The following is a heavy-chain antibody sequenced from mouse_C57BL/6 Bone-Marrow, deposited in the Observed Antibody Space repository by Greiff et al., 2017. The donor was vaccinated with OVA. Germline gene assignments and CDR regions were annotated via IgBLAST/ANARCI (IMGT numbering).Heavy chain of an antibody. CDR3: ASGSPNWYFDV. CDR1: GYTFTSYT. D-gene: IGHD1-1*02. V-gene: IGHV1-4*01. Sequence: QVQLQQSGAELARPGASVKMTCKVSGYTFTSYTMHWVKQRPGQGLEWIGYINPSSGSTKYNQKFKDKATLTADKSSSTAYMQLSSLTSEDSAIYYCASGSPNWYFDVWGTGTTVTVSS. CDR2: INPSSGST. J-gene: IGHJ1*03.